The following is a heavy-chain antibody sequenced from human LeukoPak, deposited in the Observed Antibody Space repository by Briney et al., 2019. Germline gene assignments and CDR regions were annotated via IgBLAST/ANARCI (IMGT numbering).Heavy chain of an antibody. CDR3: ARGRTGAAALDL. J-gene: IGHJ5*02. V-gene: IGHV4-34*01. D-gene: IGHD2-2*01. CDR1: GWSFSGHY. Sequence: SETLSLTCAVYGWSFSGHYWTWIRQPPGKGLEWIGESTHSGSTNYNTSLKSRVTISVDTSMNQFSLRLTSVTAADTAVYHCARGRTGAAALDLWGPGTLVTVSS. CDR2: STHSGST.